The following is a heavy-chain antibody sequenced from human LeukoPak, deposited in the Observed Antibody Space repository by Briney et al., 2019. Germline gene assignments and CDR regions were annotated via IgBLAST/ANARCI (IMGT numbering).Heavy chain of an antibody. V-gene: IGHV4-30-4*01. Sequence: PSETLSLTCTVSGGSISSGDYYWSWIRQPPGTGLEWIGYIYYSGSTYYNPSLKSRVTISVDTSKNQFSLKLSSVTAADTAVYYCARYRSYGVYYFDYWGQRTLVTVSS. CDR2: IYYSGST. D-gene: IGHD5-18*01. CDR3: ARYRSYGVYYFDY. CDR1: GGSISSGDYY. J-gene: IGHJ4*02.